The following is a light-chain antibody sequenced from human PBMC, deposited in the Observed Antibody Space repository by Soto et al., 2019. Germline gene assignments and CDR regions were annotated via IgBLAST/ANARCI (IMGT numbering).Light chain of an antibody. CDR3: QQYGNAPFT. CDR2: GAS. J-gene: IGKJ3*01. V-gene: IGKV3-20*01. CDR1: QSVSSSY. Sequence: EIVLTQSPGTLSFSPGERATLTCRASQSVSSSYLAWFQQKPGQAPRLLIYGASSRATGIPDRFSGSGSGTDFTLTISRLEPEDSAVYYCQQYGNAPFTFGPGTKVDIK.